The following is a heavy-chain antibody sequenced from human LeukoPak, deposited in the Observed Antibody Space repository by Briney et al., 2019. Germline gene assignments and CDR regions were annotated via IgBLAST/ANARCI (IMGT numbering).Heavy chain of an antibody. CDR2: ISAYNGNT. Sequence: ASVKVSCKASGYTFTSYGISWVRQAPGQGFEWMGWISAYNGNTNYAQKLQGRVTMTTDTSTSTAYMELRSLRSDDTAVYYCAREGRSSTSCPSTLWGQGTLVTVSS. D-gene: IGHD2-2*01. V-gene: IGHV1-18*01. CDR1: GYTFTSYG. CDR3: AREGRSSTSCPSTL. J-gene: IGHJ4*02.